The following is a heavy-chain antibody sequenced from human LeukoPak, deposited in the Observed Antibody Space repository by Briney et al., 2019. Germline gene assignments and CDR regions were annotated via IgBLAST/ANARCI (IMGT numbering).Heavy chain of an antibody. CDR3: ARPYSA. J-gene: IGHJ5*02. CDR1: GFTFSRYW. D-gene: IGHD1-26*01. V-gene: IGHV3-74*01. CDR2: INSDGYST. Sequence: PGGSLRLSCAASGFTFSRYWMNWVRQAPGKGLVWVSRINSDGYSTTYADSVKGRFTISRDNAKNTLYLQMNSLRADDTAVYYCARPYSAWGQGTLVTVSP.